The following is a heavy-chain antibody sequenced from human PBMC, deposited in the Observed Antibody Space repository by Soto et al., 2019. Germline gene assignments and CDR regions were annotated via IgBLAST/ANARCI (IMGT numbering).Heavy chain of an antibody. J-gene: IGHJ4*02. D-gene: IGHD6-13*01. V-gene: IGHV1-69*13. Sequence: SVKVSCKASGGTFSSYAISWVRQAPGQGLEWMGGIIPIFGTANYAQKFQGRVTITADESTSTAYMELSSLRSEDTAVYYCARSVYSSSRFDYWGQGTLVTVSS. CDR3: ARSVYSSSRFDY. CDR1: GGTFSSYA. CDR2: IIPIFGTA.